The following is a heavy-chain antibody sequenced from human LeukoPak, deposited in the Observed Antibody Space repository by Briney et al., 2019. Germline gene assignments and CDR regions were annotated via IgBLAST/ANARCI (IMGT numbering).Heavy chain of an antibody. CDR2: ISGSGGRR. J-gene: IGHJ4*02. CDR1: GFTFSCYA. D-gene: IGHD2-15*01. V-gene: IGHV3-23*01. Sequence: GGSLRLSCAASGFTFSCYAMSWVRQAPGKGLEVVPAISGSGGRRYYAYSVKGRFTIYRDKSKNTLYLQMNSLRAEGTAGYYCANLRRAVVAATIEYWGQGTLVTVSS. CDR3: ANLRRAVVAATIEY.